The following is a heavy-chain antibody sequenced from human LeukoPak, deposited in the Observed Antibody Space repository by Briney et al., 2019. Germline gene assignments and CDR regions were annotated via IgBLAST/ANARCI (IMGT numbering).Heavy chain of an antibody. CDR3: ARGAICGSSCRAFDV. J-gene: IGHJ3*01. V-gene: IGHV4-34*01. CDR2: INHSGYT. CDR1: GESLSGYF. D-gene: IGHD6-13*01. Sequence: SETLSLTCAVYGESLSGYFWGWIRQPPGTGLEWIGEINHSGYTNYKPSLKSRATISQDTSKNQFSLTLNLVSAADTAVYYCARGAICGSSCRAFDVWGQGTMVTVSS.